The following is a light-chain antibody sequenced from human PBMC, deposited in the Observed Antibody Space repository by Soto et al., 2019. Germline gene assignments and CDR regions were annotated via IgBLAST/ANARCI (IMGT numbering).Light chain of an antibody. V-gene: IGLV2-14*01. J-gene: IGLJ2*01. CDR1: SSDVGGYNF. CDR3: SSFTSSSTAI. Sequence: QSVLTQPASVSGSPGQSITISCTGTSSDVGGYNFVSWYQQYPGKAPILMIYEVSNRPSGVSNRFSGSKSGNTASLTISGLQPEDEADYYCSSFTSSSTAIFGGGTKLPS. CDR2: EVS.